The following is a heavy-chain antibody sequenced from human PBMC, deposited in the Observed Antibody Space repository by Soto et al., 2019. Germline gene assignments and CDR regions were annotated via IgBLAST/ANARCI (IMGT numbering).Heavy chain of an antibody. D-gene: IGHD6-13*01. J-gene: IGHJ6*02. CDR2: ISAYNGNT. CDR1: GYTFTSYG. Sequence: ASVKVSCKASGYTFTSYGISWVRQAPGQGLEWMGWISAYNGNTNYAQKLQGRVTMTTDTSTSTAYMELRSLRSDDTAVYYCARVRAAGGFPSRYYYYGMDVWGQGTTVTVSS. V-gene: IGHV1-18*01. CDR3: ARVRAAGGFPSRYYYYGMDV.